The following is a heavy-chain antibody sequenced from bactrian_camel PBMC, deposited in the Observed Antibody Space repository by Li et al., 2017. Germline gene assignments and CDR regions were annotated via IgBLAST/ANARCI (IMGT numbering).Heavy chain of an antibody. CDR1: GDEYRGLC. CDR3: AAGRSYGGSWCVFSHLADFGT. V-gene: IGHV3S53*01. D-gene: IGHD6*01. J-gene: IGHJ6*01. Sequence: HVQLVESGGGSVQVGGSLNLSCTVSGDEYRGLCMGWFRQAPGKEHEGVATVDDDGSAKYSDSVKGRFTIYMDKVKKATYLQMDMVQPEDTGVYYCAAGRSYGGSWCVFSHLADFGTWGQGTQVTVS. CDR2: VDDDGSA.